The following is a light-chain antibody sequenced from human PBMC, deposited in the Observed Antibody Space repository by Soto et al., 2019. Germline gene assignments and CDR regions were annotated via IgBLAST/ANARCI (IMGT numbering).Light chain of an antibody. V-gene: IGKV1-9*01. CDR1: QGISSY. CDR2: AAS. J-gene: IGKJ5*01. CDR3: QQVNSFPST. Sequence: IQLTQSPSSLSAFVGARVTITCRASQGISSYLAWYQQKPGKAPKLLIYAASTLQTGVPSRFSGGGSGTDFTLTLSSLQPEDFATYYCQQVNSFPSTFGQGTRLEIK.